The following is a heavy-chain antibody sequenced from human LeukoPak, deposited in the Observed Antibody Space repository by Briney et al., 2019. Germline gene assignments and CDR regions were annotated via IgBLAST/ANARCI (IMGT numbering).Heavy chain of an antibody. CDR3: ARGRLGYCGSTNCYIIDY. D-gene: IGHD2-2*02. J-gene: IGHJ4*02. Sequence: ASVKVSCKASGYTFTSYDINWVRQATGQGLEWMGWMNPNSYNTGYAQKSQGRVAMTRNTSISAAYMELSSLTSEDTAVYYCARGRLGYCGSTNCYIIDYWGQGTLVTVSS. V-gene: IGHV1-8*01. CDR1: GYTFTSYD. CDR2: MNPNSYNT.